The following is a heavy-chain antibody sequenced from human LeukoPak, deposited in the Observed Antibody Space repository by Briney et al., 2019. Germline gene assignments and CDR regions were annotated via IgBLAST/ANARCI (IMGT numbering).Heavy chain of an antibody. CDR3: ARDRAAGAYPWYFDY. CDR2: LSSSSNTI. CDR1: GFTVSSNY. V-gene: IGHV3-48*01. D-gene: IGHD3-16*01. J-gene: IGHJ4*02. Sequence: GGSLRLSCAASGFTVSSNYMNWVRQAPGKGLEWVSYLSSSSNTIYYADSMKGRFTISRDNAKNSLYLQMNSLRAEDTAVYYCARDRAAGAYPWYFDYWGQGTLVTVSS.